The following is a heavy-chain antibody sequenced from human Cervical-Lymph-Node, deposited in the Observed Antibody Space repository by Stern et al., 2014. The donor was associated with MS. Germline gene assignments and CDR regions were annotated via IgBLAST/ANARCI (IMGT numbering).Heavy chain of an antibody. J-gene: IGHJ4*02. CDR3: ARGKAYGDDDY. CDR1: GFTVRSNY. V-gene: IGHV3-53*01. CDR2: IYSSGST. Sequence: EVQLVESGGRLMPPRGPLRLSCAACGFTVRSNYMTRDRQASGKRLEWVSVIYSSGSTYYADSVKGRFTISRDDSKNTLYLQMNSLRAEDTAVYYCARGKAYGDDDYWGQGTLVTVSS. D-gene: IGHD4-17*01.